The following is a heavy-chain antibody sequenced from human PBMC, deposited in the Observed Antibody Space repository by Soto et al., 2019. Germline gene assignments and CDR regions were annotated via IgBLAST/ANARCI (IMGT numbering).Heavy chain of an antibody. CDR2: IIPIFGTA. CDR1: GGTFSSYA. V-gene: IGHV1-69*13. D-gene: IGHD2-15*01. CDR3: ARAGYCSGGSCLTFDY. J-gene: IGHJ4*02. Sequence: SVKVSCKASGGTFSSYAISWVRQAPGQGLEWMGGIIPIFGTANYAQKFQGRVTITADESTSTAYMELSSLRSEDTAVYYCARAGYCSGGSCLTFDYWGQGTLVTVSS.